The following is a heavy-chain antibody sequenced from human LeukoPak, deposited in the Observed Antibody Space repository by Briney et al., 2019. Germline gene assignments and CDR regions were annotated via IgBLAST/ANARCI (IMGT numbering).Heavy chain of an antibody. CDR1: GFIFNNYA. CDR2: IGWNSGSI. Sequence: GGSLRLSCAGSGFIFNNYAMHWVRQPPGKGREWVSGIGWNSGSIDYADSVKGRFTISRDNAKNSLYLQMNSLRVEDTAFYYCAKDNRRHYTSGPNPDSLHWGQGALVTVSS. CDR3: AKDNRRHYTSGPNPDSLH. J-gene: IGHJ4*02. D-gene: IGHD6-19*01. V-gene: IGHV3-9*01.